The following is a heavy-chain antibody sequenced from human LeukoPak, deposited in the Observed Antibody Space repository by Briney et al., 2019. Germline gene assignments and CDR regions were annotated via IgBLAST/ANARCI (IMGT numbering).Heavy chain of an antibody. J-gene: IGHJ5*02. CDR2: LNGDGSDT. CDR1: GFSFSEYW. V-gene: IGHV3-74*01. CDR3: ARAHHNYSGGCYDR. D-gene: IGHD2-21*01. Sequence: GGSLRLSCAASGFSFSEYWMYWVRQGPGKGGEVLEVVSRLNGDGSDTTYADSVKGRFTISRDNAKNTVYLQMNSLRAEDTAVYYCARAHHNYSGGCYDRWGQGTLVTVSS.